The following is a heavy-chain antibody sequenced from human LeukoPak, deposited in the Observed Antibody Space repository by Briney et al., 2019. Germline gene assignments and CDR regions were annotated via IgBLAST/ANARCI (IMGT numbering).Heavy chain of an antibody. CDR3: ARERRDGYNRAVDY. V-gene: IGHV4-59*01. Sequence: PSETLSLTCTVSGGSTSSYYWSWIRQPPGKGLEWIGYIYYSGSTNYNPSLKSRVTISVDTSKNQFSLKLSSVTAADTAVYYCARERRDGYNRAVDYWGQGTLVTVSS. D-gene: IGHD5-24*01. CDR1: GGSTSSYY. CDR2: IYYSGST. J-gene: IGHJ4*02.